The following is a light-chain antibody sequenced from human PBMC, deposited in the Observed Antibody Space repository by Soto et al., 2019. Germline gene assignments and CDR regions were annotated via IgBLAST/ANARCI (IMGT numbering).Light chain of an antibody. V-gene: IGLV2-14*01. Sequence: QSVLTQPAAVSGSPGQSITISCTGTSSDVGAYRYVSWYQHHPGKPPKLILYEVSYRPSGVSHRFSGSKSANTASLTISGLQAEDEADYYCCSFTSTTARVFGGGTKVTVL. CDR3: CSFTSTTARV. J-gene: IGLJ3*02. CDR1: SSDVGAYRY. CDR2: EVS.